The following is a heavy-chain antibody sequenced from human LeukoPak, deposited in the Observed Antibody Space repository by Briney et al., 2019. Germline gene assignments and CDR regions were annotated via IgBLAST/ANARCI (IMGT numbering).Heavy chain of an antibody. J-gene: IGHJ6*02. V-gene: IGHV4-59*01. CDR3: ARDSGENYGMDV. CDR2: IYYSGST. CDR1: GGSISSYY. D-gene: IGHD3-10*01. Sequence: SETLSLTCTVSGGSISSYYWSWIRQPPGKGLEWIGYIYYSGSTNYNPSLKSRVTISVVTSKNQFSLKLSSVTAADTAVYYCARDSGENYGMDVWGQGTTVTVSS.